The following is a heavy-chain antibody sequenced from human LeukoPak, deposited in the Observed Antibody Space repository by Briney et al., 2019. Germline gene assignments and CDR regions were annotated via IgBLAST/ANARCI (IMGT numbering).Heavy chain of an antibody. CDR2: IYYSGSA. J-gene: IGHJ4*02. V-gene: IGHV4-31*03. CDR3: ARTGDYYDRRYFDY. CDR1: GGSIISGGYY. Sequence: PSETLSLTCTVTGGSIISGGYYWSWISQHPGKGLEWIGFIYYSGSAYYNPSLESRVTISVDTSKNQFSLKLSSVTAADTAVYYCARTGDYYDRRYFDYWGQGTLVTVSS. D-gene: IGHD3-22*01.